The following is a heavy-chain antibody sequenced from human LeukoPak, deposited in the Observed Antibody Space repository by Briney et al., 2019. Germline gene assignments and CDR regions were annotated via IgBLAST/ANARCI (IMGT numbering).Heavy chain of an antibody. Sequence: GSLKLSCSASGFTLRSYWMTWVRQAPGKGLEWVSAISGSGGSTYYADSVEGRFTISRDNSKNTLSLQMNSLRAEDTAVYFCAKDRYSSGYFGWGQGTLVTVSS. CDR2: ISGSGGST. V-gene: IGHV3-23*01. CDR3: AKDRYSSGYFG. CDR1: GFTLRSYW. D-gene: IGHD3-22*01. J-gene: IGHJ4*02.